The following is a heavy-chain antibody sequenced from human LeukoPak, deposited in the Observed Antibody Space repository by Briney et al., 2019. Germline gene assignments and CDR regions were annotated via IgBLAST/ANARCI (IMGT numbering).Heavy chain of an antibody. CDR3: ATAGDILTAAQETDAFDI. CDR2: FDPEDGET. Sequence: ASVKVSRKVSGYTITELSMHWVRQAPGKGLEWMGGFDPEDGETIYAQKFQGRVTMTEDTSTDTAYMELSSLRSEDTAVYYCATAGDILTAAQETDAFDIWGQGTMVTVSS. D-gene: IGHD3-9*01. V-gene: IGHV1-24*01. CDR1: GYTITELS. J-gene: IGHJ3*02.